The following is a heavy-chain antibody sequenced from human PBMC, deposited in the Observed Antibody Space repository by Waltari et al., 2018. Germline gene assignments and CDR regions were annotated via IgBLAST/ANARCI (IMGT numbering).Heavy chain of an antibody. J-gene: IGHJ4*02. V-gene: IGHV4-59*01. CDR1: GGSISSYY. CDR3: ARAGLRFLEWSD. Sequence: QVQLQESGPGLVKPSATLSLTCTVSGGSISSYYWSWIRQPPGKGLEWIGYIYYSGSTNYNPSLKSRVTISVDTSKNQFSLKLSSVTAADTAVYYCARAGLRFLEWSDWGQGTLVTVSS. CDR2: IYYSGST. D-gene: IGHD3-3*01.